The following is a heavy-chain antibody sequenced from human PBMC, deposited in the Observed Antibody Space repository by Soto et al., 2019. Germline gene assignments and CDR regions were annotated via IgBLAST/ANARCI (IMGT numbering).Heavy chain of an antibody. CDR1: GFTFDDYA. CDR2: ISWNSGSI. Sequence: PGGSLRLSCAASGFTFDDYAMHWVRQAPGKGLEWVSGISWNSGSIGYADSVKGRFTISRDNAKNSLYLQMNSLRAEDTALYYCAKNGLRYCSGGSCFGWFDPWGQGP. J-gene: IGHJ5*02. D-gene: IGHD2-15*01. V-gene: IGHV3-9*01. CDR3: AKNGLRYCSGGSCFGWFDP.